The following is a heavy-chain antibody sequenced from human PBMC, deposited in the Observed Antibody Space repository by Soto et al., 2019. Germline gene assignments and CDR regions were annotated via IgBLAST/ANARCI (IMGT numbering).Heavy chain of an antibody. CDR2: IYYSGST. CDR1: GGSVSSGSYY. D-gene: IGHD3-10*01. Sequence: PSETLSLTCTVSGGSVSSGSYYWSWIRQPPGKGLEWIGYIYYSGSTNYNPSLKSRVTISVDTSKNQFSLKLSSVTAADTAVYYCARTRGSTHAYWGRGTLVTVSS. J-gene: IGHJ4*02. V-gene: IGHV4-61*01. CDR3: ARTRGSTHAY.